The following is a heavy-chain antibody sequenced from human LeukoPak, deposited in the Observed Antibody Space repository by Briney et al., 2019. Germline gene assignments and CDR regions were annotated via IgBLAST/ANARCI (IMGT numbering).Heavy chain of an antibody. D-gene: IGHD3-3*01. J-gene: IGHJ4*02. CDR2: ISSSSSYI. CDR1: GFTFSSYS. Sequence: GGSLRLSCAASGFTFSSYSMNWVRQAPGKGLEWVSSISSSSSYIYYADSVKGRFTISRDNAKNSLYLQMNSLRAGDTAVYYCARYNFWSGSYYFDYWGQGTLVAVSS. CDR3: ARYNFWSGSYYFDY. V-gene: IGHV3-21*01.